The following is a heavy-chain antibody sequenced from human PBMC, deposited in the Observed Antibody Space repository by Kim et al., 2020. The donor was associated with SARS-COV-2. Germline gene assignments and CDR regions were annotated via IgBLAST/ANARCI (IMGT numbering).Heavy chain of an antibody. V-gene: IGHV4-39*01. Sequence: SETLSLTCTVSGGSISSSSYYWGWIRQPPGKGLEWIGSIYYSGSTYYNPSLKSRVTISVDTSKNQFSLKLSSVTAADTAVYYCARHRIRSWSYYGMDVWGQGTTVTVSS. CDR2: IYYSGST. J-gene: IGHJ6*02. D-gene: IGHD3-10*01. CDR3: ARHRIRSWSYYGMDV. CDR1: GGSISSSSYY.